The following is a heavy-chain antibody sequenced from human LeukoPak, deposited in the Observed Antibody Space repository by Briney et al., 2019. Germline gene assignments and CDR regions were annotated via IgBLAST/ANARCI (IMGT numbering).Heavy chain of an antibody. Sequence: GGSLRLSCAASGFTFSSYAMSWVRQAPGKGLEWISTISGSGGSTYYVDSVKGRFTISRDNSKNTLYLQMNSLRAEDTAIYYCAKDLDIYYYDSSGYPLENAFDIWGQGTMVTVSS. CDR2: ISGSGGST. V-gene: IGHV3-23*01. D-gene: IGHD3-22*01. J-gene: IGHJ3*02. CDR3: AKDLDIYYYDSSGYPLENAFDI. CDR1: GFTFSSYA.